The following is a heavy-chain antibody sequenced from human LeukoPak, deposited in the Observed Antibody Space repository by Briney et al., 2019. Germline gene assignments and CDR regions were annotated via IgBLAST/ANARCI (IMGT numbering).Heavy chain of an antibody. V-gene: IGHV4-38-2*01. D-gene: IGHD5-12*01. CDR3: ARTPSGYDPPNFDY. J-gene: IGHJ4*02. CDR2: IYHSGRT. Sequence: IYHSGRTYYNPSPKSRVTISVDTSKNQFSLKLSSVTAADTAVYYCARTPSGYDPPNFDYWGQGTLVTVSS.